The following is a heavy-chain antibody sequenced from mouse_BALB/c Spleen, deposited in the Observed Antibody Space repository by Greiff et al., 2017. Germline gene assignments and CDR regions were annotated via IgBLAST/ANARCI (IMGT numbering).Heavy chain of an antibody. D-gene: IGHD1-1*01. Sequence: VQLQQSGAELVKPGASVKLSCTASGFNIKDTYMHWVKQRPEQGLEWIGRIDPANGNTKYDPKFQGKATITAYTSSNTAYLQLSSLTSEDTAVYYCALVVAEDYFDYWGQGTTLTVSS. CDR3: ALVVAEDYFDY. CDR2: IDPANGNT. CDR1: GFNIKDTY. J-gene: IGHJ2*01. V-gene: IGHV14-3*02.